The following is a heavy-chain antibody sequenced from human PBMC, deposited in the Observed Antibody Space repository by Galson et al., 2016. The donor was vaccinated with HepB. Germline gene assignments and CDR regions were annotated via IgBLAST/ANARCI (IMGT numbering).Heavy chain of an antibody. V-gene: IGHV3-7*01. CDR1: GFTFSTYW. CDR2: IKQDGSEK. CDR3: ARASGDADY. D-gene: IGHD1-26*01. Sequence: SLRLSCAASGFTFSTYWMCWVRQAPGKGLEWVAGIKQDGSEKYYVDSVKGRFTISRDNAKDSRSLQMNSLRAEDTAVYYCARASGDADYWGQGTLVTVSS. J-gene: IGHJ4*02.